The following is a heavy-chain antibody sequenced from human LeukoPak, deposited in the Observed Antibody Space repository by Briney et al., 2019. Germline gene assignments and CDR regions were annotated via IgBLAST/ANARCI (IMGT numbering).Heavy chain of an antibody. CDR2: IYSGGST. Sequence: GGSLRLSCAASGFTFSSNYMSWVRQAPGKGLEWVSVIYSGGSTYYADSVKGRFTISRDNSKNTLYLQMNSLRAEDTAVYYCARSIWFGEPFDYWGQGTLVTVSS. CDR1: GFTFSSNY. J-gene: IGHJ4*02. V-gene: IGHV3-53*01. CDR3: ARSIWFGEPFDY. D-gene: IGHD3-10*01.